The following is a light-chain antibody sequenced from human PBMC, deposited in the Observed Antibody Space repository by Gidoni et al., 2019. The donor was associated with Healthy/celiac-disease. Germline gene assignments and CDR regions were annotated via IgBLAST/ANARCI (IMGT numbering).Light chain of an antibody. J-gene: IGLJ1*01. CDR1: SSNIGAGYD. V-gene: IGLV1-40*01. CDR2: GNS. Sequence: QSVLTQPPSVSGAPGQRVTISCTGSSSNIGAGYDVHWYQQLPGTAPKLPIYGNSNRPSGVPDRFSGSKSGTSASLAITGLQAEDEADYYCQSYDSSLSGSQYVFGTGTKVTVL. CDR3: QSYDSSLSGSQYV.